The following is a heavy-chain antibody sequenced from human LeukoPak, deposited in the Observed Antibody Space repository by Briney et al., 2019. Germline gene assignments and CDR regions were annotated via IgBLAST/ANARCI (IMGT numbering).Heavy chain of an antibody. CDR2: IYTSGST. D-gene: IGHD2-2*01. CDR1: GVSISSYY. V-gene: IGHV4-4*07. CDR3: AREYQQYYYYMDV. Sequence: SETLSLTCTVSGVSISSYYWSWIRQPAGKGLEWIGRIYTSGSTNYNPSLKSRVTISVDKSKNQFSLKLSSVTAADTAVYYCAREYQQYYYYMDVWGKGTTVTVSS. J-gene: IGHJ6*03.